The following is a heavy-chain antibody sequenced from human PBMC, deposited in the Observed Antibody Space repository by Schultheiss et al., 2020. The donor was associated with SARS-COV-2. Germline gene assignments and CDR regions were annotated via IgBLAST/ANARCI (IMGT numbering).Heavy chain of an antibody. V-gene: IGHV4-39*01. CDR2: ISYSGNT. CDR1: GGSISSRHYH. D-gene: IGHD3-3*01. Sequence: SETLSLTCNVSGGSISSRHYHWAWIRQPPGKGLEWIGSISYSGNTNYNPSLKSRLTISVDTSKNQFSLELSSVTAADTAAYYCARHGPYYDFWSGYLYYFEYWGRGTLVTVSS. J-gene: IGHJ4*02. CDR3: ARHGPYYDFWSGYLYYFEY.